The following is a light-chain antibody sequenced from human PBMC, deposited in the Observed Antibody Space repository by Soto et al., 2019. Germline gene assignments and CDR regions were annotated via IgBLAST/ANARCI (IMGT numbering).Light chain of an antibody. J-gene: IGKJ2*01. CDR1: QTINSW. CDR3: QQYNSYYT. CDR2: RTS. Sequence: DIQMTQSPSTLSVSVGDRVTITCRASQTINSWLAWYQQKPGKAPNLLIYRTSSLETRVPSRFSGSGSGREFTLTISSLQPDDYATSNCQQYNSYYTFGQGTKLEIK. V-gene: IGKV1-5*03.